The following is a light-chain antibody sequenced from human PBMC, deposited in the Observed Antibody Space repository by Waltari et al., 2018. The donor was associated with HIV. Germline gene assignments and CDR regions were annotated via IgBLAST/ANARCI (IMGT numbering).Light chain of an antibody. CDR2: GAS. Sequence: EIVLTQSPATLSLSPGERATLPCRASQSVSRYLAWLQQKPGQAPRLLIYGASNRATGIPARFSGSGSGTDFTLTISSLEPEDFAVYYCQQRSNWPITFGQGTRLEIK. CDR3: QQRSNWPIT. CDR1: QSVSRY. J-gene: IGKJ5*01. V-gene: IGKV3-11*01.